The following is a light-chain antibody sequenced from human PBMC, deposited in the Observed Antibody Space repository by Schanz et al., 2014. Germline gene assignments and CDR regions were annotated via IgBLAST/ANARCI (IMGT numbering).Light chain of an antibody. Sequence: QSVLTQPPSVSAAPGQKVTISCSGSSSNIGNSYVSWYQQLPGTAPKLLIYDNNKRPSGIPDRFFGSKSGTSATLGITGLQTGDEADYYCGTWDSSLSTGVFGGGTKLTVL. CDR2: DNN. CDR3: GTWDSSLSTGV. V-gene: IGLV1-51*01. CDR1: SSNIGNSY. J-gene: IGLJ2*01.